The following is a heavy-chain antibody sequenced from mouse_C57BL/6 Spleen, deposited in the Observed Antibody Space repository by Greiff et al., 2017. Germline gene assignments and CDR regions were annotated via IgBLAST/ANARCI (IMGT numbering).Heavy chain of an antibody. Sequence: LVESGAELVKPGASVKLSCTASGFNIKDYYMHWVKQRTEQGLEWIGRIDPEDGETKYAPKFQGTATITADTSSNTAYLQLSSLTSEDTAVYYCASLDSSGYGDYAMDYWGQGPSVTVSS. D-gene: IGHD3-2*02. J-gene: IGHJ4*01. CDR2: IDPEDGET. V-gene: IGHV14-2*01. CDR3: ASLDSSGYGDYAMDY. CDR1: GFNIKDYY.